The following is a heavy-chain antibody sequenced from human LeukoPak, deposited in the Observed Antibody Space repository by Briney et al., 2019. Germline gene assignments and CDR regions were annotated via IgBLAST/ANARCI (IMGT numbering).Heavy chain of an antibody. V-gene: IGHV3-23*01. CDR1: GFTFSSYA. CDR2: ISGSGGST. CDR3: AKAIAVAGTYAFDI. D-gene: IGHD6-19*01. Sequence: TGGSLRLSCAASGFTFSSYAMGWVRQAQGKGLEWVSAISGSGGSTYYADSVKGRFTTSRDNSKNTLYLQMNSLRAEDTAVYYCAKAIAVAGTYAFDIWGQGTMVTVSS. J-gene: IGHJ3*02.